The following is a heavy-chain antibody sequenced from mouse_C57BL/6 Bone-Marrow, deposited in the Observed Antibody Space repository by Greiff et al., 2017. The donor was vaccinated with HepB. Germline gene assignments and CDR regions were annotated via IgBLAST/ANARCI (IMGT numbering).Heavy chain of an antibody. CDR1: GYTFTSYG. CDR2: IYPRSGNT. V-gene: IGHV1-81*01. D-gene: IGHD4-1*01. J-gene: IGHJ3*01. Sequence: VQLQESGAELARPGASVKLSCKASGYTFTSYGISWVKQRTGQGLEWIGEIYPRSGNTYYNEKFKGKATLTADKSSSTAYMELRSLTSEDSAVDFCARSVGRFAYWGQGTLVTVSA. CDR3: ARSVGRFAY.